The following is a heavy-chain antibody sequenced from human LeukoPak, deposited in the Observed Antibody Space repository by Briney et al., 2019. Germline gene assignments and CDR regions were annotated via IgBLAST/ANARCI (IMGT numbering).Heavy chain of an antibody. CDR1: GGTFSSYA. CDR2: IIPIFGTA. V-gene: IGHV1-69*13. Sequence: SVKVSCKASGGTFSSYAISWVRQAPGQGLEWMGGIIPIFGTANYAQKFQGRVTITADESTSTAYMELSSLRSEDTAVYYCARSNYYDSSGYYHGVDYGGQGTLSPSPQ. J-gene: IGHJ4*02. CDR3: ARSNYYDSSGYYHGVDY. D-gene: IGHD3-22*01.